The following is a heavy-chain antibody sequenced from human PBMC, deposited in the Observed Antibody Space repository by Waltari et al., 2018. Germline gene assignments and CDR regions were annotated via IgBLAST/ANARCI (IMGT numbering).Heavy chain of an antibody. J-gene: IGHJ4*02. CDR3: AKDLSSGWFDY. Sequence: QVQLVESGGGVVQPGRSLRLSCAASGFTFSSYGMHWVRQAPGKGLGWVAVISYDGSNKYYADSVKGRFTISRDNSKNTLYLQMTSLRADDTAVYYCAKDLSSGWFDYWGQGTLVTVSS. V-gene: IGHV3-30*18. CDR1: GFTFSSYG. CDR2: ISYDGSNK. D-gene: IGHD6-19*01.